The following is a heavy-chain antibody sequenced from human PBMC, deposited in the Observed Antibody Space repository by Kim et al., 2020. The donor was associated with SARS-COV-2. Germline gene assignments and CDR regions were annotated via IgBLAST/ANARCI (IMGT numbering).Heavy chain of an antibody. CDR3: ARASRYSSSWYPFDY. V-gene: IGHV4-34*01. Sequence: PSLKSRVTISVDTSKNQFSLKLSSVTAADTAVYYCARASRYSSSWYPFDYWGQGTLVTVSS. D-gene: IGHD6-13*01. J-gene: IGHJ4*02.